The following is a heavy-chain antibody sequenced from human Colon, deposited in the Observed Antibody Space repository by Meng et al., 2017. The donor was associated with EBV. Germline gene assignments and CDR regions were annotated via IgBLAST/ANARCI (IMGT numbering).Heavy chain of an antibody. CDR1: GGSLSSRNW. V-gene: IGHV4-4*02. Sequence: QVRRQESVPGLGKPSGTRSLTCAVSGGSLSSRNWWSWVRQPPGKGLEWIGEIYHSGSTNYNPSLKSRVTISVDESKNQFSLRLSSVTAADTAVYYCARVGAYCGGDCYHPRWGQGTLVTVSS. CDR3: ARVGAYCGGDCYHPR. D-gene: IGHD2-21*02. J-gene: IGHJ4*02. CDR2: IYHSGST.